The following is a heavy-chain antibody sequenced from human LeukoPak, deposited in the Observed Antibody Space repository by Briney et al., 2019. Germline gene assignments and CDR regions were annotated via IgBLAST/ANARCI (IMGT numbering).Heavy chain of an antibody. V-gene: IGHV4-59*12. CDR2: IYYSGST. J-gene: IGHJ4*02. CDR3: ASLSSSWEGYYFDY. CDR1: GGSISSYY. Sequence: SETLSLTCTVSGGSISSYYWSWIRQPPGKGLEWIGYIYYSGSTYYNPSLKSRVTISVDTSKNQFSLKLSSVTAADTAVYYCASLSSSWEGYYFDYWGQGTLVTVSS. D-gene: IGHD6-13*01.